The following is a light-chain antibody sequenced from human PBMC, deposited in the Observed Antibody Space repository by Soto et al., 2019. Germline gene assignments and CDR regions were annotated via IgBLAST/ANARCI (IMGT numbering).Light chain of an antibody. CDR2: GAS. CDR1: QSVNSSY. V-gene: IGKV3-20*01. J-gene: IGKJ1*01. Sequence: EIVWTQSPGTLSLSPGQRATLSCRASQSVNSSYLAWFQQKPGQAPRLLIYGASTRATVIPDRFSGSGAGTDFTLTISILEPEDIAVYYCQQYGSSPQTFGQGTKVAIK. CDR3: QQYGSSPQT.